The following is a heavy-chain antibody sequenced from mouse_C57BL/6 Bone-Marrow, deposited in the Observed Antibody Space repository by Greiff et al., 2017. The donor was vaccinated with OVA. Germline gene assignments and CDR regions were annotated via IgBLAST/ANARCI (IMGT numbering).Heavy chain of an antibody. CDR1: GFSINSDCY. CDR2: TFYSGIT. J-gene: IGHJ4*01. CDR3: ARCYYYGHYYAMDY. V-gene: IGHV3-3*01. D-gene: IGHD1-1*01. Sequence: EVMLVESGPSLVRPSQTLSLTCTVTGFSINSDCYWIWIRQFPGNKLEYIGYTFYSGITYYNPSLESRTYITRDTSKNQFSLKLSSVTTEDTATYYCARCYYYGHYYAMDYWGQGTSVTVSS.